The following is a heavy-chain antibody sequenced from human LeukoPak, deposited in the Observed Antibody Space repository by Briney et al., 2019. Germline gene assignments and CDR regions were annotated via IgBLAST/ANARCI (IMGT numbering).Heavy chain of an antibody. D-gene: IGHD5/OR15-5a*01. CDR2: IYPGDSDT. V-gene: IGHV5-51*01. J-gene: IGHJ5*02. Sequence: ASVKVSCKASGYTFTNYWIGWVRQVPGKGLEWMGIIYPGDSDTRYSPSFQGQVTISADKSISTAYLQWSSLKASDTAVYYCARRLETSEWFDPWGQGTLVTVSS. CDR3: ARRLETSEWFDP. CDR1: GYTFTNYW.